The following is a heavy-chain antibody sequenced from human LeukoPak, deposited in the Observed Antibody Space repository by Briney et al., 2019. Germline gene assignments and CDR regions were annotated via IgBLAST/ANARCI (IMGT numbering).Heavy chain of an antibody. CDR2: IIGIGGST. J-gene: IGHJ4*02. D-gene: IGHD3-22*01. CDR1: GITVSNYV. CDR3: AKRGVVIRVILVGFHKEAYYFDS. Sequence: GGPLRLSCAVSGITVSNYVMSWVGQAPGKGLEWVAGIIGIGGSTNYADSVKGRFSISRDNPKNTLYLQMNSLRAEDTAVYFCAKRGVVIRVILVGFHKEAYYFDSWGQGALVTVSS. V-gene: IGHV3-23*01.